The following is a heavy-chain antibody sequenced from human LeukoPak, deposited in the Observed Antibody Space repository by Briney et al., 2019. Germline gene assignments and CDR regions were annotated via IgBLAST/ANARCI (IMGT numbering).Heavy chain of an antibody. CDR3: ARTASEYSISWID. J-gene: IGHJ1*01. Sequence: GGSLRLSCAASGFTVSSNYMSWVRQAPGKGLEWVSVIYSGGSTYYADSVKGRFTISRDNSKNTLYLQMNSLRAEDTAVYYCARTASEYSISWIDWGQGTLVTVSS. CDR2: IYSGGST. V-gene: IGHV3-53*01. CDR1: GFTVSSNY. D-gene: IGHD6-13*01.